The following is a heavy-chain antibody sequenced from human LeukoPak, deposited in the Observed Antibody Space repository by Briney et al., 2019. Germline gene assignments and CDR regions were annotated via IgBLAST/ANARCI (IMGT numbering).Heavy chain of an antibody. Sequence: GGSLRLSCVASEFTFSDYAMSWVRQAPGKGLEWVSAITDSGGSTYYADSVNGRFTISRDNSKNTLYLQMNSLRADDTAVYYCAKGKDCWGQGTLVTVSS. CDR3: AKGKDC. CDR1: EFTFSDYA. CDR2: ITDSGGST. V-gene: IGHV3-23*01. J-gene: IGHJ4*02.